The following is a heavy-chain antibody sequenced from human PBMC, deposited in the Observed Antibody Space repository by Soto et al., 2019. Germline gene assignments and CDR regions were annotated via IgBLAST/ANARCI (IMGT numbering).Heavy chain of an antibody. D-gene: IGHD3-22*01. CDR2: ISYDGSNK. J-gene: IGHJ1*01. CDR1: GFTFSSYG. V-gene: IGHV3-30*18. CDR3: AKDLSAYYYDSSGYWGPSY. Sequence: QVQLVESGGGVVQPGRSLRLSCAASGFTFSSYGMHWVRQAPGKGLEWVAVISYDGSNKYYADSVKGRFTISRDNSKNTLYLQMNSLRAEDTAVYYCAKDLSAYYYDSSGYWGPSYWGQGTLVTVSS.